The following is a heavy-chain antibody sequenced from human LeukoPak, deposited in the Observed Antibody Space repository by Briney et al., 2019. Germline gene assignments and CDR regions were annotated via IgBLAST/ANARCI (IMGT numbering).Heavy chain of an antibody. Sequence: GGSLRLSCAASGFTFSNYDMSCVRQAPGKRLEWVSTISGSGGSTYYADSVKGRFTISRDNSRDTLYLQMNSLRAADTAVYSCAKAIGYSYGSYYYMDVWGKGTTVTVSS. V-gene: IGHV3-23*01. CDR1: GFTFSNYD. CDR2: ISGSGGST. J-gene: IGHJ6*03. CDR3: AKAIGYSYGSYYYMDV. D-gene: IGHD5-18*01.